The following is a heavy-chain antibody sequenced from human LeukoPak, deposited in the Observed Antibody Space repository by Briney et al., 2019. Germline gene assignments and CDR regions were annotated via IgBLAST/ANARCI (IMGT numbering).Heavy chain of an antibody. D-gene: IGHD6-13*01. CDR2: ISYDGSNK. CDR3: ARSQSLFIAAAVNDY. V-gene: IGHV3-30*01. Sequence: GGSLRLSCAASGFTFSSYAMHWVRQAPGKGLEWVAVISYDGSNKYYADSEKGRFTISRDNSKNTLYLQMNSLRAEDTAVYYCARSQSLFIAAAVNDYWGQGTLVTVSS. CDR1: GFTFSSYA. J-gene: IGHJ4*02.